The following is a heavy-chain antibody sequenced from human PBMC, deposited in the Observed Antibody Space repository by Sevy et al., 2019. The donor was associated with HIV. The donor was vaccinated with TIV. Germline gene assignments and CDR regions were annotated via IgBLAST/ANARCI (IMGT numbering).Heavy chain of an antibody. CDR3: LRDLLRPVVVPAASFDY. CDR2: ISSNGDST. Sequence: GGSLRLSCSASGFTFNYYGMYWVRQVPGKGLQYVSGISSNGDSTDYGDSVKGRFTISRDNSKNTLYLQMSSLRAEDTAVYYCLRDLLRPVVVPAASFDYWGQGTLVTVSS. CDR1: GFTFNYYG. D-gene: IGHD2-2*01. J-gene: IGHJ4*02. V-gene: IGHV3-64D*06.